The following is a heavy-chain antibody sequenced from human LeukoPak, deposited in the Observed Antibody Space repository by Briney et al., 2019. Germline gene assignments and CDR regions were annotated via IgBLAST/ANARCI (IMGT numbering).Heavy chain of an antibody. Sequence: SETLSLTCTVSGGSISSYYWSWIRQPPGKGLEWIGYIYYSGSTNYNPSLKGRVTISVDTSKNQFSLKLSSVTAADTAVYYCARDTRAAGWYLDYWGQGTLVTVSS. CDR3: ARDTRAAGWYLDY. CDR1: GGSISSYY. CDR2: IYYSGST. J-gene: IGHJ4*02. V-gene: IGHV4-59*01. D-gene: IGHD6-19*01.